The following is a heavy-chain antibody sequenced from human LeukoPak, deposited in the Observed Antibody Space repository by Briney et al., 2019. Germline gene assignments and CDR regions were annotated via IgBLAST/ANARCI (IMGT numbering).Heavy chain of an antibody. CDR2: INSDGSST. D-gene: IGHD3-22*01. Sequence: GGSLRLSCAASGFTFSSYWMHWVRQAPGKGLVWVSRINSDGSSTSYADSVKGRLTISRDNAKNTLYLQMNSLRAEDTAVYYCARGDYYDSSGYRNWGQGTLVTVSS. J-gene: IGHJ4*02. CDR1: GFTFSSYW. CDR3: ARGDYYDSSGYRN. V-gene: IGHV3-74*01.